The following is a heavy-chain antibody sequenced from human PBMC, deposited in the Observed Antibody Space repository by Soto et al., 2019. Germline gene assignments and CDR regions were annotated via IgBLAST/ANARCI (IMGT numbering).Heavy chain of an antibody. D-gene: IGHD2-15*01. CDR3: ARQDSKPYFDY. Sequence: PGESLKISCKGSGYTFSTYWIAWVRQMPGKGLEWMGIIYPGDSDTKYSPAFQGQVTISADKSISTAYLQWSSLKASDTAMYYCARQDSKPYFDYWGQGTLVTVSS. V-gene: IGHV5-51*01. CDR1: GYTFSTYW. CDR2: IYPGDSDT. J-gene: IGHJ4*02.